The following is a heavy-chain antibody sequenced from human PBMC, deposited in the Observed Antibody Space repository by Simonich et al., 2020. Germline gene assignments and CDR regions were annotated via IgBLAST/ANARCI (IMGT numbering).Heavy chain of an antibody. Sequence: QVQLQESGPGLVKPSETLSLTCTVSGGSIRSYYWSWIRHPPGKGLEWIGYIYYSASTNYNPPLKSPVTISVDTSKNQFSLKLSSVTAADTAVYYCARHDRWLQFYFDYWGQGTLVTVSS. CDR1: GGSIRSYY. CDR3: ARHDRWLQFYFDY. V-gene: IGHV4-59*08. D-gene: IGHD5-12*01. J-gene: IGHJ4*02. CDR2: IYYSAST.